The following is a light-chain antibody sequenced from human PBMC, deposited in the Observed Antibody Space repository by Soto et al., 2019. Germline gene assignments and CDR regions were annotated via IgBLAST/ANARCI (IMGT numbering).Light chain of an antibody. J-gene: IGKJ4*01. Sequence: EIVLTQSPATLSLSPGERATLSCRASQSVSSYLAWYQQKPGQAPRLLIYDASNRATGIPARFSGSGSGTDFNLTISSLEPEDVAVYYCQQRSNWPPLTFGGGTNVEIK. CDR3: QQRSNWPPLT. CDR1: QSVSSY. CDR2: DAS. V-gene: IGKV3-11*01.